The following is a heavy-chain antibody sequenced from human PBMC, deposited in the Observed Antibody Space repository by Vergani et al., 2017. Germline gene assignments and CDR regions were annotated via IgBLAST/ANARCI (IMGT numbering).Heavy chain of an antibody. Sequence: QVQLVQSGAEVKKPGSSVKVSCKASGGTFSSDAISWVRQAPGQGLEWMGGIIPIFGTANYAQKFQGRVTITADESTSTAYMELSSLRSEDTAVYYCARAYYYDSSGYSNYYYMDVWGKGTTVTVSS. CDR3: ARAYYYDSSGYSNYYYMDV. CDR2: IIPIFGTA. V-gene: IGHV1-69*01. J-gene: IGHJ6*03. D-gene: IGHD3-22*01. CDR1: GGTFSSDA.